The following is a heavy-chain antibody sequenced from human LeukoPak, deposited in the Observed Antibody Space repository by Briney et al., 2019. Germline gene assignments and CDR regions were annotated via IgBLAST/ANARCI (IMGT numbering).Heavy chain of an antibody. Sequence: PGGSLRLSCAASGFTFSSYWMSWVRQSPGKGLEWVANIKEDGSEKYYVDSVKGRFTISRDNAKNSLYLQVDSLRVEDTAVYYCATAGLFACFDYWGQGTLVTVSS. D-gene: IGHD3-9*01. CDR3: ATAGLFACFDY. J-gene: IGHJ4*02. CDR1: GFTFSSYW. CDR2: IKEDGSEK. V-gene: IGHV3-7*01.